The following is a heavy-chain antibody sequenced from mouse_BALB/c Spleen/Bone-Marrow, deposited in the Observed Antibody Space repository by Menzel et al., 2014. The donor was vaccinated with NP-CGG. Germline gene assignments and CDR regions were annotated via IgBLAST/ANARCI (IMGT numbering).Heavy chain of an antibody. D-gene: IGHD2-4*01. CDR1: GFTFSTYA. J-gene: IGHJ1*01. CDR2: ISSSGSYT. CDR3: SRLRMITTYFDV. Sequence: DVMLVESGGGLAKPGGSLQLSCAASGFTFSTYAMSWVRQTREKRLEWVATISSSGSYTYYPDSVKGRFTISRDNAKNTLYLQMSSLRSEDTAMFYCSRLRMITTYFDVWGAGTTVTVSS. V-gene: IGHV5-9-1*01.